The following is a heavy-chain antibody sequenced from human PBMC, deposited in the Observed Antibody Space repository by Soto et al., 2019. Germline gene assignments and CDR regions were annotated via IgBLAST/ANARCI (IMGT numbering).Heavy chain of an antibody. CDR2: ISNDGSNK. D-gene: IGHD3-10*01. CDR1: GFSFSSYA. CDR3: AKETEVRGANDY. V-gene: IGHV3-30*04. Sequence: QVQLVESGGGVVQPGRSLRLSCAASGFSFSSYAIHWVRQAPGKRLEWVAVISNDGSNKYYRDSVKGRFTISRDNSHNTLYLQMNSLTAEDTAVYYCAKETEVRGANDYWGQGTLVTVSS. J-gene: IGHJ4*02.